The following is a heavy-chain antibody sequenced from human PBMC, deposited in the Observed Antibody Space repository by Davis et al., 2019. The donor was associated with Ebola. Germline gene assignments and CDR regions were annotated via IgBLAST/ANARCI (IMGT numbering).Heavy chain of an antibody. Sequence: GESLKISCAASGFTFSSYAMHWVRQAPGKGLEWVAVISHDGSDKYYADSVKGRFTISRDNSKNTLYLQMNSLRPEDTAVYYCARDSDDYSFDYWGQGTLVTVSS. CDR3: ARDSDDYSFDY. CDR2: ISHDGSDK. V-gene: IGHV3-30-3*01. CDR1: GFTFSSYA. J-gene: IGHJ4*02. D-gene: IGHD4-11*01.